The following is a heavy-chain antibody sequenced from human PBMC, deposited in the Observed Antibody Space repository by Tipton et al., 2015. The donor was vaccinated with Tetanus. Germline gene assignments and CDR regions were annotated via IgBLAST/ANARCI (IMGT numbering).Heavy chain of an antibody. CDR1: GFTFRSYG. CDR3: ARDPASSCSDSGCYSLEYFKD. CDR2: IWYDGSNE. D-gene: IGHD2-15*01. V-gene: IGHV3-33*01. J-gene: IGHJ1*01. Sequence: AASGFTFRSYGMHWVRQAPGKGLEWVAVIWYDGSNEDYGDSIKGRFTISRDNSKNTLYLQMSSLRVEDTAVYYCARDPASSCSDSGCYSLEYFKDWGQGTLVTVSP.